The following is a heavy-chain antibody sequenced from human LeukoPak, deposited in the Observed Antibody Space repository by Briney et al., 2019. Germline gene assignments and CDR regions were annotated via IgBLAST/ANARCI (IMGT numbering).Heavy chain of an antibody. CDR1: GFTFSSYE. CDR2: ISSSGSTI. V-gene: IGHV3-48*03. D-gene: IGHD1-26*01. J-gene: IGHJ4*02. Sequence: GGSLRLSGAASGFTFSSYEMNWVRQAPGKGLEWVSYISSSGSTIYYADSVKGRFTISRDNAKNSLYLQMNSLRAEDTAVYYCARVLFVGAFDYWGQGTLVTVSS. CDR3: ARVLFVGAFDY.